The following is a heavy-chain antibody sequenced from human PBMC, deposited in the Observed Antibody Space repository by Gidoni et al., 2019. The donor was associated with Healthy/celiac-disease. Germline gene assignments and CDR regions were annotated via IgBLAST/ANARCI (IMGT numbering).Heavy chain of an antibody. D-gene: IGHD3-3*01. CDR2: ISYDGSNK. Sequence: QVQLVESGGGVVQPGRSLRLSCAASGFTFSSFAMPWVRQAPGKGLEWVAVISYDGSNKYYADSVKGRFTISRDNSKNTLYLQMNSLRAEDTAVYYCARGGKYFGVVNPYYYYYGMDVWGQGTTVTVSS. V-gene: IGHV3-30-3*01. CDR1: GFTFSSFA. J-gene: IGHJ6*02. CDR3: ARGGKYFGVVNPYYYYYGMDV.